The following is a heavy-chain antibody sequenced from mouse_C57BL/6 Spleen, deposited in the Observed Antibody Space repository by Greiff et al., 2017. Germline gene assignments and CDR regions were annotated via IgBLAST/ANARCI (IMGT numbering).Heavy chain of an antibody. Sequence: VQLQQSGAELAKPGASVKLSCKASGYTFTSYWMHWVKQRPGQGLEWIGYINPSSGYTKYNQKFKDQATLTADKSSSTAYMQLSSLTYADSAVYYCARSGDYDEDLAWFAYWGQGTLVTVSA. D-gene: IGHD2-4*01. CDR2: INPSSGYT. J-gene: IGHJ3*01. CDR1: GYTFTSYW. CDR3: ARSGDYDEDLAWFAY. V-gene: IGHV1-7*01.